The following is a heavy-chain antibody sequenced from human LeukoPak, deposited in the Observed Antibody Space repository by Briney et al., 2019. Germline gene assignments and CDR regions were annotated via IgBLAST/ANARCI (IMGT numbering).Heavy chain of an antibody. V-gene: IGHV3-23*01. CDR3: AKRELLWFGEPSSFDY. CDR1: GFTFSSYA. J-gene: IGHJ4*02. Sequence: PGGSLRLSCAASGFTFSSYAMSWVRQAPGKGLEWVSAISGSGGSTYYADSVKGRFTISRDNSKNTLYLQMNSLRAEDTAVYYCAKRELLWFGEPSSFDYWGQGTQVTVSS. CDR2: ISGSGGST. D-gene: IGHD3-10*01.